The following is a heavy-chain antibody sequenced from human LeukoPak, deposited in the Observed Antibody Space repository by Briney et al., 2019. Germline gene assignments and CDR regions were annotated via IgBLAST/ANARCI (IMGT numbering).Heavy chain of an antibody. CDR3: AKDRPYYYDSSGYPYYFDY. J-gene: IGHJ4*02. Sequence: GGSLRLSCAASGFTFSSYGMHWVRQAPGKGLEEVAFIRYDGSNKYYADSVKGRFTISRDNSKNTLYLQMNSLRAEDTAVYYCAKDRPYYYDSSGYPYYFDYWGQGTLVTVSS. CDR1: GFTFSSYG. V-gene: IGHV3-30*02. D-gene: IGHD3-22*01. CDR2: IRYDGSNK.